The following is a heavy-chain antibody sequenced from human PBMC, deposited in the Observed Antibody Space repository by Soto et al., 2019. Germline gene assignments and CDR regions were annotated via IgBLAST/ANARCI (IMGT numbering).Heavy chain of an antibody. CDR3: ARDKPLPPFYSSSGLFDS. V-gene: IGHV1-69*04. J-gene: IGHJ4*02. D-gene: IGHD6-13*01. CDR1: GGTFSSYT. CDR2: IIPILGIA. Sequence: SVKVSCKASGGTFSSYTISWVRQAPGQGLEWMGRIIPILGIANYAQKFQGRVTITADKSTSTAYMELNSLRAEDAAVYYCARDKPLPPFYSSSGLFDSWAQGTLVTVSS.